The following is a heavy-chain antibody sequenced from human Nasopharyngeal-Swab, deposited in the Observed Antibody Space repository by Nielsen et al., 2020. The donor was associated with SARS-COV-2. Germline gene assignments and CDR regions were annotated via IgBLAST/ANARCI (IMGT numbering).Heavy chain of an antibody. Sequence: ASVKVSCKASGYTFTSYGISWVRQAPGQGLEWMGWISAYNGNTNYARKLQGRVTMTTDTSTSTAYMELRSLRSDDTAVYYCARDGGQWWLVILNENWFDPWGQGTLVTVSS. V-gene: IGHV1-18*01. CDR1: GYTFTSYG. CDR2: ISAYNGNT. CDR3: ARDGGQWWLVILNENWFDP. J-gene: IGHJ5*02. D-gene: IGHD6-19*01.